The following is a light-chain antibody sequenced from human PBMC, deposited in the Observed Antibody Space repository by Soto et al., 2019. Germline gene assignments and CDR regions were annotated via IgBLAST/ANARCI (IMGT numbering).Light chain of an antibody. CDR2: DAS. J-gene: IGKJ5*01. CDR3: QQRSSNWPPVT. Sequence: EIVLTQSPATLSLSPGERATLSCRASQSVSSYLAWYQQKPGQAPRLLIYDASNRATGIPARFSGSRSRTHRTLTISSLEPEDFAVYYCQQRSSNWPPVTFGQGTRLEIK. CDR1: QSVSSY. V-gene: IGKV3-11*01.